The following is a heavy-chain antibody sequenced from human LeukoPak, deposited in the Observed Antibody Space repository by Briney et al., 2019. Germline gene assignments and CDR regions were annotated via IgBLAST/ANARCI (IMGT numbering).Heavy chain of an antibody. J-gene: IGHJ3*02. D-gene: IGHD4-23*01. CDR2: IYTSGST. V-gene: IGHV4-61*02. CDR1: GGSISSGSYY. Sequence: PSQTLSLTCTVSGGSISSGSYYWSWIRQPGGKGLEWIGRIYTSGSTNYNPSLKSRVTISVDTSKNQFSLKLSSVTAADTAVYYCARDPLLTVVTPEGGDAFDIWGQGTMVTVSS. CDR3: ARDPLLTVVTPEGGDAFDI.